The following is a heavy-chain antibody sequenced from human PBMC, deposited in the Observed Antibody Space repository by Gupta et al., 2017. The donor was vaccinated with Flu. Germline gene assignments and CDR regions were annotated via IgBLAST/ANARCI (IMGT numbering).Heavy chain of an antibody. CDR1: GFSLSTSGVS. Sequence: QITLKESGPTLVKPTQTLTLTCTFSGFSLSTSGVSVGWIRQPPGKALEWLALIYWDDDKRYSPSLKSRLTITKDTSKNQVVLTMTNMDPVDTATYYCAHSAGCSGGSCPYGMDVWGQGTTVTVSS. V-gene: IGHV2-5*02. J-gene: IGHJ6*02. CDR3: AHSAGCSGGSCPYGMDV. D-gene: IGHD2-15*01. CDR2: IYWDDDK.